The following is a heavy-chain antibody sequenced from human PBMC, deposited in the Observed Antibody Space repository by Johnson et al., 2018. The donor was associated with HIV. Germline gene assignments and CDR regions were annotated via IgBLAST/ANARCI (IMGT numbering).Heavy chain of an antibody. CDR3: ARVLGTSDAFDI. J-gene: IGHJ3*02. Sequence: VQLVESGGGLVQPGRSLRLSCAASGFTYDDYAMHWVRQALGKGLEWVSGISWNSGSIGYADSVKGRFSISRDNGKNSLYLQMNSLRAEDTDVYYCARVLGTSDAFDIWGQGTMVTVSS. D-gene: IGHD1-1*01. CDR2: ISWNSGSI. CDR1: GFTYDDYA. V-gene: IGHV3-9*01.